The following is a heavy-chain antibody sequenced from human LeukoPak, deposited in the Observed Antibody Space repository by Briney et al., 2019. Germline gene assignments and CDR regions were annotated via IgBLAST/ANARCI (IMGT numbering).Heavy chain of an antibody. CDR3: TRDSETYNWFDP. J-gene: IGHJ5*02. D-gene: IGHD1-26*01. V-gene: IGHV3-73*01. Sequence: PGGSLRLSCGAPDFTFPGSAIHWGPQSPGKGLEWVGQIDKEDKSYATATASAASVKGRFTISRDDSINTAYLQMKSLKTEDKALYYCTRDSETYNWFDPWGQGTLVTVSS. CDR2: IDKEDKSYATAT. CDR1: DFTFPGSA.